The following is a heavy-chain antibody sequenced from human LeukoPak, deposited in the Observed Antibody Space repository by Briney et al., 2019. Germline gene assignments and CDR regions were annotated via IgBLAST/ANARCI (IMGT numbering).Heavy chain of an antibody. CDR3: AKDVESGRSADY. D-gene: IGHD3-10*01. CDR2: ISGSGSGT. V-gene: IGHV3-23*01. Sequence: GGSLRLSCAASGFTFSSYAMSWVRQAPGKGLEWVSTISGSGSGTYYADSVKGRFTLSRDNSMNTLYLQVNSLRAEDTAVYYCAKDVESGRSADYWGQGTLVTVSS. J-gene: IGHJ4*02. CDR1: GFTFSSYA.